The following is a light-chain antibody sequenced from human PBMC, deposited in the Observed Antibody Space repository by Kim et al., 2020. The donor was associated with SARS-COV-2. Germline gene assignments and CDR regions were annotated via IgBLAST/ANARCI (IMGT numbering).Light chain of an antibody. CDR1: QSFTKSQ. CDR3: QQYGKSPPWT. V-gene: IGKV3-20*01. J-gene: IGKJ1*01. CDR2: GAS. Sequence: EIVLTQSPGTLSLSPGESATLSCRASQSFTKSQLGWYQQKPGQAPRLLIHGASGRATGIPDRFSGSGSGTDFTLTISRLEPEDFAVYYCQQYGKSPPWTFGQGTKVDIK.